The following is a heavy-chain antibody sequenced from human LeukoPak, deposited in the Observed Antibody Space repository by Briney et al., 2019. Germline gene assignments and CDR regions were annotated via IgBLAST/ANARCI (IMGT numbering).Heavy chain of an antibody. CDR1: GGSISSSSYH. J-gene: IGHJ4*02. V-gene: IGHV4-39*07. Sequence: SETLSLTCTVSGGSISSSSYHWGWIRQPPGKGLEWIGTIYYSGTTYHNPSLKSRVTISIDTSKNRFSLKLSSVTAADTAVFYCARLPGVAVATNYFDYWGQGTLVTVSS. CDR3: ARLPGVAVATNYFDY. CDR2: IYYSGTT. D-gene: IGHD6-19*01.